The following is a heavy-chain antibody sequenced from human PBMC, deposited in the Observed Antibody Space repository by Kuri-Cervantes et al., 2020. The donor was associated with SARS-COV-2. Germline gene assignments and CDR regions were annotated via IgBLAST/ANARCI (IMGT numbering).Heavy chain of an antibody. Sequence: GGSLRLSCAASGLTVSKNYMSWVRLAPGTGLEWVSLLFGGGTTYYADSVKGRFTISRDNAKNSLYLQMNSLRAEDTAVYYCAREGYCSGGSCPKTGSYYYGMDVWGQGTTVTVSS. D-gene: IGHD2-15*01. V-gene: IGHV3-66*01. J-gene: IGHJ6*02. CDR1: GLTVSKNY. CDR3: AREGYCSGGSCPKTGSYYYGMDV. CDR2: LFGGGTT.